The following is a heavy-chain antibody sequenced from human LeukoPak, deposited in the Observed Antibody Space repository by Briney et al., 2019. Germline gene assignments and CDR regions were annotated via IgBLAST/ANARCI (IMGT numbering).Heavy chain of an antibody. CDR3: ARDGGYSSSSNFDY. D-gene: IGHD6-6*01. CDR1: GGSISSYY. J-gene: IGHJ4*02. Sequence: PSETLSLTCTVSGGSISSYYWSWIRQPAGKGLEWIGRIYTSGSTNYNPSLKSRVTMSVDTSKNQFSLKLSSVTAADTAVYYCARDGGYSSSSNFDYWGQGTLVTVSS. V-gene: IGHV4-4*07. CDR2: IYTSGST.